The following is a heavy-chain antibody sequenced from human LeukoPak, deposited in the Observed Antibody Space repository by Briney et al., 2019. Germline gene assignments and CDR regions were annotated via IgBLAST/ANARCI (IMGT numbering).Heavy chain of an antibody. D-gene: IGHD1-26*01. CDR3: ARDQWEPHFDY. J-gene: IGHJ4*02. V-gene: IGHV1-18*01. CDR1: GYKFTSYG. CDR2: ISGYDGNA. Sequence: ASVKVSCKTSGYKFTSYGISWVRQAPGQGLEWMGRISGYDGNAEYVEKFQGRVTMTTDTSTNTGYMEVRSLGSDDTAVYYCARDQWEPHFDYWGQGTLVIVSS.